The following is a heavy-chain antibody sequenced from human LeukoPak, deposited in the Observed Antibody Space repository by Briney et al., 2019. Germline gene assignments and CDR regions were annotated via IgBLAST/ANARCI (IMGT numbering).Heavy chain of an antibody. V-gene: IGHV4-61*02. Sequence: SQTLSLTCTVSGGSISSGSYYWSWIRQPAGKGLEWIGRIYTSGSTNYNPSLKSRVTISVDTSKNQFSLKLSSVTAADTAVYYCARRSRDPIEYYYYMDVWGXXXXXTVS. J-gene: IGHJ6*03. CDR3: ARRSRDPIEYYYYMDV. CDR2: IYTSGST. D-gene: IGHD3-16*02. CDR1: GGSISSGSYY.